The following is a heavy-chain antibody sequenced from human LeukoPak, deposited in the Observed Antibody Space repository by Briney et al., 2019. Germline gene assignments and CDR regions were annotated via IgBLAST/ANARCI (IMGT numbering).Heavy chain of an antibody. CDR3: AKAGYCSGGSCWSDFDY. J-gene: IGHJ4*02. D-gene: IGHD2-15*01. CDR2: ISYDGSNK. V-gene: IGHV3-30*18. Sequence: PGGSLRLSCAASGFTFGSYGMHWVRQAPGKGLEWVVVISYDGSNKYYADSVKGRFTISRDNSKNTLYLQMNSLRAEDTAVYYCAKAGYCSGGSCWSDFDYWGQGTLVTVSS. CDR1: GFTFGSYG.